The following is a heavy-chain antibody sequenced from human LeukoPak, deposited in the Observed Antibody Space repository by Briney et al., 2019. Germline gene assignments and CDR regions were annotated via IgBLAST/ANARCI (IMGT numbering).Heavy chain of an antibody. CDR3: ARARNWGDYFV. CDR2: IKQDGSEK. J-gene: IGHJ4*02. V-gene: IGHV3-7*01. CDR1: GFTFSNYA. Sequence: GGSLRLSCAASGFTFSNYAIHWVRQAPGKGLEWVANIKQDGSEKYYVDSVKGRFTISRDNAKNSLYLQMNSLRAEDTAVYYCARARNWGDYFVWGQGTLVTVSS. D-gene: IGHD7-27*01.